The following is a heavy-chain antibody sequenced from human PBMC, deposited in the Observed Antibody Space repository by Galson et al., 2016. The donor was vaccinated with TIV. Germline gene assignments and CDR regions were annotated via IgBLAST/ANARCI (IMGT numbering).Heavy chain of an antibody. CDR1: GAPIRDGDSF. CDR2: IYYRGRT. V-gene: IGHV4-30-4*01. Sequence: TLSLTCTVSGAPIRDGDSFWSWIRQSPVKGLAWIGYIYYRGRTFYNPSLKSRITKSVDTSKNQLSVKLTSETAADTAVYYCARKAGYYYYAMDVWGQGTTVTVSS. CDR3: ARKAGYYYYAMDV. J-gene: IGHJ6*02.